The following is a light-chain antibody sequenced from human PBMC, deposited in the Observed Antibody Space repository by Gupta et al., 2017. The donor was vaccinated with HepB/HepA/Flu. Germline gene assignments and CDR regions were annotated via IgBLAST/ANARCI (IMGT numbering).Light chain of an antibody. CDR3: SSFTTRDTII. Sequence: QSALTQPASVSGSPGQPIAISCTGTSSDIGTFDFVSWYQQHPDKAPKLMIHNVNSRPSGVSYRFSGSKSGNTASLTISGLQADDEADYYCSSFTTRDTIIFGGGTKLTV. V-gene: IGLV2-14*03. CDR2: NVN. J-gene: IGLJ2*01. CDR1: SSDIGTFDF.